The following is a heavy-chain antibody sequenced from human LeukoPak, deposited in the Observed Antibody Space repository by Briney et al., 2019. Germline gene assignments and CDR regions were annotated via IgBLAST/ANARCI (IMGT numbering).Heavy chain of an antibody. V-gene: IGHV3-7*01. J-gene: IGHJ4*02. CDR3: ARSGSGYFDY. Sequence: GGSLRLSCAASGFTFSNAWMSWVRQAPGKGLEWVANIKQDGSEKYYRDSVQGRFTISRDNAKNSLYLQMNSLRAEDTAVYYCARSGSGYFDYWGQGSLVTVSS. CDR2: IKQDGSEK. CDR1: GFTFSNAW.